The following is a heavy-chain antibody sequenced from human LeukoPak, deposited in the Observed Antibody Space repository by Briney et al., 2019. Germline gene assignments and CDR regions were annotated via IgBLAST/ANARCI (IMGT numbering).Heavy chain of an antibody. CDR1: GFTLSNYW. CDR2: IKQGGSER. D-gene: IGHD5-24*01. CDR3: ARVTGWLQVIGY. J-gene: IGHJ4*02. V-gene: IGHV3-7*01. Sequence: GGSLRLSCAASGFTLSNYWMSWVRQAPGKGLEWVANIKQGGSERYYVDSVKGRFTISRDNAKNSLYLQMNSLRAEDTAAYYCARVTGWLQVIGYWGEGTLVTVSS.